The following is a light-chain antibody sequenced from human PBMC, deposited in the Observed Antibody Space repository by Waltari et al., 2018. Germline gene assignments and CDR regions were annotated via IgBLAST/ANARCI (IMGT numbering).Light chain of an antibody. CDR1: ESVNTY. CDR3: QQCLTWPWT. Sequence: ETVVTQSPATLSVSPGERATLSCRTNESVNTYVAWHQQKPGQAPRLLVYGASTRAPGIPARFSGSGSGTEFTLTISSLQSEDFVVYYCQQCLTWPWTFGQGTKVEMK. V-gene: IGKV3-15*01. CDR2: GAS. J-gene: IGKJ1*01.